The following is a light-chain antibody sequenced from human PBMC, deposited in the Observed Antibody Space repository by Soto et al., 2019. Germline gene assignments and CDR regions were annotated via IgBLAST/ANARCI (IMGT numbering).Light chain of an antibody. V-gene: IGKV3-15*01. Sequence: EIVMTQSPATLSVSPGERATLSCRASQSVSSNLAWYQQKPGQAPRLLIYAASTRATGIPARFSGSRSGTDFTLTISSLQSEDFAVYYCQQYNNWPPTFGQGTRLEMK. CDR1: QSVSSN. CDR3: QQYNNWPPT. CDR2: AAS. J-gene: IGKJ5*01.